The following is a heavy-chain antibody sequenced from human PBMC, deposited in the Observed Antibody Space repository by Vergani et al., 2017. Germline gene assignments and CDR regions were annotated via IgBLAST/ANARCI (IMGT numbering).Heavy chain of an antibody. CDR2: SNPNSGGT. CDR1: GYTFTGYY. Sequence: QVQLVQSGAEVKKPGASVKVSCKASGYTFTGYYMHWVRQAPGQGLEWMGWSNPNSGGTNYAQKFQGRVTMTRETSLSTAYMELSMLRSDDTALYYCARGDGRGWLTRVNWFDPWGQGTLVTVSS. CDR3: ARGDGRGWLTRVNWFDP. V-gene: IGHV1-2*02. J-gene: IGHJ5*02. D-gene: IGHD6-19*01.